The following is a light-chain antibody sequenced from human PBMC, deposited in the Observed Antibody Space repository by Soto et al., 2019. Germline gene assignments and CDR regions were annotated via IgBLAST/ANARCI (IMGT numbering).Light chain of an antibody. V-gene: IGLV2-14*01. Sequence: HSALTQTASVSGSPGQSITISCTGTSSDVGGYRYVSWYQQHPGKVPKLIIYDVSNRPSGISDRFSGSKSANTASLTISGLQAEDEADYYCSSYTSTSAYVVFGGGTKLTVL. CDR1: SSDVGGYRY. J-gene: IGLJ2*01. CDR2: DVS. CDR3: SSYTSTSAYVV.